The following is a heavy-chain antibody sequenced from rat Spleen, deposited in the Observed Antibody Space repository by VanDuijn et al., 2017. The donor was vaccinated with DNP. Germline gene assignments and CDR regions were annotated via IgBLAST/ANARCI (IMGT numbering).Heavy chain of an antibody. Sequence: EVQLQESGPGLVKPSQSLSLTCSVTGYSITSNYWGWIRKFPGNKMEWMAYISFSGSTGYNPSLKSRISITRDTSKNLFFLQLNSLTTEDTATDYGARWSDYFDYWGQGVTVTVSS. J-gene: IGHJ2*01. CDR1: GYSITSNY. CDR2: ISFSGST. CDR3: ARWSDYFDY. V-gene: IGHV3-1*01.